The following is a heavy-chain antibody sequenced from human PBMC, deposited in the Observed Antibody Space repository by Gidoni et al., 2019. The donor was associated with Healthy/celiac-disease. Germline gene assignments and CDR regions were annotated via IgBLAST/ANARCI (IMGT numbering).Heavy chain of an antibody. V-gene: IGHV3-9*01. Sequence: EVQLVESGGGLVQPGRSLRLSCAASGFTFDDYAMHWVRQAPGKGLEWVSGISWNSGSIGYADSVKGRFTISRDNAKNSLYLQMNSLRAEDTALYYCAKGDSSSWYRYYYYGMDVWGQGTTVTVSS. CDR3: AKGDSSSWYRYYYYGMDV. CDR1: GFTFDDYA. CDR2: ISWNSGSI. D-gene: IGHD6-13*01. J-gene: IGHJ6*02.